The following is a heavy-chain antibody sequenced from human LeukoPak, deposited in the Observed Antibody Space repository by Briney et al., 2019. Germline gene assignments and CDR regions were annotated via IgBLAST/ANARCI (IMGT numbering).Heavy chain of an antibody. CDR2: VSGSGGST. CDR3: AKGPRYSYGYGH. V-gene: IGHV3-23*01. D-gene: IGHD5-18*01. J-gene: IGHJ4*02. Sequence: GGSLRLSCAASGFTFSSYAMSWVRQAPGKGLEWVSAVSGSGGSTYYADSVKGRLTISRDNSKNTLYLQMNSLRAEDTAVYYCAKGPRYSYGYGHWGQGTLVTVSS. CDR1: GFTFSSYA.